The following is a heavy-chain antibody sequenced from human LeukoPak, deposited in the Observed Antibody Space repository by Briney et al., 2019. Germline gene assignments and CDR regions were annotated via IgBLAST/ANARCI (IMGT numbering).Heavy chain of an antibody. D-gene: IGHD2-21*02. CDR3: AKEACGGDCYDFDY. Sequence: GGSLRLSCAASGFTFSSYGMHWVRQAPGKGLEGVAVISYDGSNKYYADSVKGRFTISRDNSKNTLYLQMNSLRAEDTAVYYCAKEACGGDCYDFDYWGQGTLVTVSS. J-gene: IGHJ4*02. CDR2: ISYDGSNK. CDR1: GFTFSSYG. V-gene: IGHV3-30*18.